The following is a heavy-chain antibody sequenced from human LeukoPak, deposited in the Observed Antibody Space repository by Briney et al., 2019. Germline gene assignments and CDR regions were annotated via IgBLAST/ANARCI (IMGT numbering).Heavy chain of an antibody. CDR3: AKAMGYRGEGATPDN. J-gene: IGHJ4*02. Sequence: PGGSLRLSCAASGFMFSNHAMAWGRQAPGRGLEWVSGISASGDTTNDAEAVKGRFTITRDNYTTTLDLHMDSLRLEATALYYCAKAMGYRGEGATPDNWGQGTLVTVS. D-gene: IGHD1-26*01. CDR2: ISASGDTT. CDR1: GFMFSNHA. V-gene: IGHV3-23*01.